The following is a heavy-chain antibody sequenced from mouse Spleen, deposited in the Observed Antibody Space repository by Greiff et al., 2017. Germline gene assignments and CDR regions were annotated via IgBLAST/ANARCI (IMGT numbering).Heavy chain of an antibody. J-gene: IGHJ4*01. CDR1: GYTFTSYW. CDR2: IHPNSGST. D-gene: IGHD2-4*01. Sequence: VQLQQPGAELVKPGASVKLSCKASGYTFTSYWMHWVKQRPGQGLEWIGMIHPNSGSTNYNEKFKSKATLTVDKSSSTAYMQLSSLTSEDSAVYYCATERDYPYDAMDYWGQGTSVTVSS. V-gene: IGHV1-64*01. CDR3: ATERDYPYDAMDY.